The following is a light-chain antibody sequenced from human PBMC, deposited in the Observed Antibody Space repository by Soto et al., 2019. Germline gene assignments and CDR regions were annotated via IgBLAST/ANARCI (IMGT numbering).Light chain of an antibody. V-gene: IGKV3-15*01. CDR2: DAS. J-gene: IGKJ4*01. Sequence: EVVMTQSPATLSVSPGDRVTFSCRASQSVTTNLAWYQHKPGQSPRLLISDASTGASGIPPRFSGSGSGTEFTLTIDRLQSADFAVYYCQQYDRWPVTFGGGTK. CDR1: QSVTTN. CDR3: QQYDRWPVT.